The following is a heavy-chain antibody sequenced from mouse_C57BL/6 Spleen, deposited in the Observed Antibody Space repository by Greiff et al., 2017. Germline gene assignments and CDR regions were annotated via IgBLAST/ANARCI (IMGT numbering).Heavy chain of an antibody. CDR3: ARNYYGSSYRFDY. V-gene: IGHV1-69*01. CDR2: IDPSDSYT. Sequence: QVQLKQPGAELVMPGASVKLSCKASGYTFTSYWMHWVKQRPGQGLEWIGEIDPSDSYTNYNQKFKGKSTLTVDKSSSTAYMQLSSLTSEDSAVYYCARNYYGSSYRFDYWGQGTTLTVSS. CDR1: GYTFTSYW. J-gene: IGHJ2*01. D-gene: IGHD1-1*01.